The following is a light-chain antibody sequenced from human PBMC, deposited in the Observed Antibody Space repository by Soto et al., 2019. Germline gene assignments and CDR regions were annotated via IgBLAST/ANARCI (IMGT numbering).Light chain of an antibody. V-gene: IGLV1-40*01. CDR3: QSYDSSLSTSI. J-gene: IGLJ2*01. CDR2: GNN. CDR1: SSNIGADYD. Sequence: QSVLTQPPSVSGTPGQRVSISCTGTSSNIGADYDVQWYQQLPGTAPRLLIFGNNNRPSGVPDRFSGSRSGTSASLAITGLQAEDEAIYYCQSYDSSLSTSIFGAGTKLTVL.